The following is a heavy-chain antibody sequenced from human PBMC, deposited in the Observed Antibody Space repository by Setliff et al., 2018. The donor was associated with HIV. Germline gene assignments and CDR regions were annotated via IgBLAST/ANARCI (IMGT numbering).Heavy chain of an antibody. CDR2: INHSGGT. CDR3: ARGSPGYRNFYYYMDF. Sequence: PSETLSLTCAVYGGSFSGYHWSWIRQPPGKGLEWIGDINHSGGTNYNPSLKSRVTISVDTANNQFSLRLTSVTAADTAVYYCARGSPGYRNFYYYMDFWDKGTTVTVSS. D-gene: IGHD6-13*01. V-gene: IGHV4-34*01. CDR1: GGSFSGYH. J-gene: IGHJ6*03.